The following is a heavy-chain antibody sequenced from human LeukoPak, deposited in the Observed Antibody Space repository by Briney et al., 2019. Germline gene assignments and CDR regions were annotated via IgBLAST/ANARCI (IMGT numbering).Heavy chain of an antibody. D-gene: IGHD1-1*01. CDR2: ISSSSSYI. Sequence: GGSLRLSCAASGFTFSSYAMSWVRQAPGKGLEWVSSISSSSSYIYYADSVKGRFTISRDNAKNSLYLQMNSLRAEDTAVYYCARVRFNWNSSGGFDYWGQGTLVTVSS. CDR1: GFTFSSYA. J-gene: IGHJ4*02. CDR3: ARVRFNWNSSGGFDY. V-gene: IGHV3-21*01.